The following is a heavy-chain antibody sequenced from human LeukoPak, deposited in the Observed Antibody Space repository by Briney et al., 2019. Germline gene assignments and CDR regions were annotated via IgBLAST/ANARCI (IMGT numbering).Heavy chain of an antibody. D-gene: IGHD3-10*01. J-gene: IGHJ3*02. CDR2: IKANADGGTA. Sequence: GGSLRLSCAASGFTFNNAWMHWVRQAPGQGLEWVGQIKANADGGTADYAAPVKGRFTISRDNAKNTLYLQMNSLRAEDTAVYYCARDAGSGSYAFDIWDQGTMVTVSS. CDR3: ARDAGSGSYAFDI. CDR1: GFTFNNAW. V-gene: IGHV3-15*07.